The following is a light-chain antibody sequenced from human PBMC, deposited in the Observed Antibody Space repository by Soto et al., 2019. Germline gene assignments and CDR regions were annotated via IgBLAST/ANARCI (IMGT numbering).Light chain of an antibody. Sequence: DIQMTQSPSFVSASVGDRVTITCRASQSISTRLAWYQQQPGKAPRLLIYEAVTLQNGVPSRFSGSGSGTDFNLTISSLQPGDFATYFCQQAYSLPLTFGQGTPVDIK. CDR3: QQAYSLPLT. CDR2: EAV. J-gene: IGKJ5*01. V-gene: IGKV1-12*01. CDR1: QSISTR.